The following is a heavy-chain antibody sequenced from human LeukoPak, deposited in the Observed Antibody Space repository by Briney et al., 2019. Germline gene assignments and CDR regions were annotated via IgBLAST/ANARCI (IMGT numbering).Heavy chain of an antibody. CDR1: GFTFSSYN. D-gene: IGHD1-1*01. CDR2: ISSSSFI. CDR3: AIQRQGSFDY. V-gene: IGHV3-48*01. Sequence: GGSLRLSCAASGFTFSSYNMNWVRQAPGKGLEWISCISSSSFIYYADSVKGRFTISRDNAKNSLYLQMNSLRAVDTAVFYCAIQRQGSFDYSGQGSLVTVSS. J-gene: IGHJ4*02.